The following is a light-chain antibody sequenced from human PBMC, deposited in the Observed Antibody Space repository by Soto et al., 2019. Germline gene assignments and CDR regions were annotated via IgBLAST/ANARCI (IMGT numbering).Light chain of an antibody. V-gene: IGKV3-20*01. J-gene: IGKJ3*01. Sequence: EIVLTQSPGTLSLSPGERATLSCRASQSVSSSNLAWYQQKPGQAPRLLIYGASSRATGIPDRFSGSGSGTDFTLTISRLEPEDFAVDFCQQYGSSPRFGPGTKVDIK. CDR3: QQYGSSPR. CDR1: QSVSSSN. CDR2: GAS.